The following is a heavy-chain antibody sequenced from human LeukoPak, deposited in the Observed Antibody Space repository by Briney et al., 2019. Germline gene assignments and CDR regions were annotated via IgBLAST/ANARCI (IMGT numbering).Heavy chain of an antibody. J-gene: IGHJ4*02. CDR3: AKDGGPSSSGSQFFNY. CDR2: ISYDGSNK. CDR1: GFTFSSYA. D-gene: IGHD1-26*01. Sequence: GGSLRLSCAASGFTFSSYAMHWVRQAPGKGLEWVAVISYDGSNKYYADSVKGRFTISRDNSKNTLYLQMDSLRVEDTAVYYCAKDGGPSSSGSQFFNYWGQGALVTVSS. V-gene: IGHV3-30-3*01.